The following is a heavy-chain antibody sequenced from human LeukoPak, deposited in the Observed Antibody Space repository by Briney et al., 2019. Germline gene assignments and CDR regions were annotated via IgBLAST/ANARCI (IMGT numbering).Heavy chain of an antibody. CDR3: ARLASGSYGPLTPFDY. V-gene: IGHV4-59*08. CDR2: IYYSGST. Sequence: PSETLSLTCTVPGGSISSYYWSWIRRPPGKGLEWIGDIYYSGSTNYNPSLKSRVTISVDTSKNQFSLRLSSVTAADTAVYYSARLASGSYGPLTPFDYWGQGTLVTVSS. D-gene: IGHD1-26*01. J-gene: IGHJ4*02. CDR1: GGSISSYY.